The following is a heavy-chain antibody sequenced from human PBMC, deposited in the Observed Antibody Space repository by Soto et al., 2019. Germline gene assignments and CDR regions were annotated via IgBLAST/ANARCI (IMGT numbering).Heavy chain of an antibody. CDR2: INPDTGGT. Sequence: ASVKVSCKASGYTFTAYYLHWMRQAPGQGLERMGWINPDTGGTDLTQKFQGWVTMTRDTSTSTAYMELSNVKLDDTAVYYCARAVGRGGSSWSRSAFVQWGEVNLITVSS. CDR1: GYTFTAYY. V-gene: IGHV1-2*04. CDR3: ARAVGRGGSSWSRSAFVQ. D-gene: IGHD6-13*01. J-gene: IGHJ1*01.